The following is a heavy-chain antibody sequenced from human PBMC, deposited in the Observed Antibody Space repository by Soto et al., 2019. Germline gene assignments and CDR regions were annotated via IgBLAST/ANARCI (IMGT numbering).Heavy chain of an antibody. CDR2: ISAYNGNT. J-gene: IGHJ4*02. V-gene: IGHV1-18*01. CDR3: ERAPPPPDN. Sequence: QVKLVQSGAEVKKPGASVKVSCKASGYTFASYAISWMRQAPGQGLEWMGWISAYNGNTNYAKKLQGRVTTTTDTTTSAADMALRNLRSDGTAAYNCERAPPPPDNCGQGTLVTVSS. CDR1: GYTFASYA.